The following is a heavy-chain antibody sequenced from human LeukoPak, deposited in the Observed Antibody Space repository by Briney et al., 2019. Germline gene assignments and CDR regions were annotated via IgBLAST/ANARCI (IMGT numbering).Heavy chain of an antibody. Sequence: GGSLRLSCAASGFTFRNSWMSWVRQPPGKGLECVANINQDGSEKYYVDSVKGRFTISRDNGKNSLYLQMNSLRVEDTALYYCLTESHYWGQGTLVTVSS. V-gene: IGHV3-7*01. D-gene: IGHD3-9*01. J-gene: IGHJ4*02. CDR3: LTESHY. CDR2: INQDGSEK. CDR1: GFTFRNSW.